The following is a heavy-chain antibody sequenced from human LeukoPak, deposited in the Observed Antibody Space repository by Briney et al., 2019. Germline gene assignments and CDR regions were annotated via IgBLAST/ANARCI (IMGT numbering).Heavy chain of an antibody. D-gene: IGHD6-19*01. Sequence: TGGSLRLSCAASGFTFSTYGMSWVRQAPGKGLEWVSAIGGSGGGTYYADSMKGRFTISRDNSKNTLYLQMNSLRAEDTAVYYCAKRGSGWYEDYYYYMDVWGKGTTVTISS. CDR2: IGGSGGGT. V-gene: IGHV3-23*01. CDR3: AKRGSGWYEDYYYYMDV. J-gene: IGHJ6*03. CDR1: GFTFSTYG.